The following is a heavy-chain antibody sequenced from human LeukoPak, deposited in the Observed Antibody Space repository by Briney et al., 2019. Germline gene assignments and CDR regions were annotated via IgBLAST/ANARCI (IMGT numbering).Heavy chain of an antibody. Sequence: ASVKVSCKASGYTFINYFIHWVRQAPGQGLEWMGVINPRSDSTTYAQKFQGRVTMTRDTSTGTVYVGLSSLRSEDTAVYYCAREGDGYKNFDYWGQGTLVTVSS. J-gene: IGHJ4*02. V-gene: IGHV1-46*01. CDR2: INPRSDST. CDR1: GYTFINYF. CDR3: AREGDGYKNFDY. D-gene: IGHD5-24*01.